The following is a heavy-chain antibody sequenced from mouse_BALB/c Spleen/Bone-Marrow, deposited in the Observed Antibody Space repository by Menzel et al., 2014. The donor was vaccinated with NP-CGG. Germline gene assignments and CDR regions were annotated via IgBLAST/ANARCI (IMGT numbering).Heavy chain of an antibody. CDR1: GFTFTAYY. Sequence: EVKVEESGGGLVQPGGSLRLSCATSGFTFTAYYMSWVRQPPGKALEWLGFIRNKPNGYTTEYSASVKGRFTISRDNSQSILYLQMNTLRVEDSATYYCTREMGLLRFDYWGQGTTLTVSS. J-gene: IGHJ2*01. D-gene: IGHD1-1*01. V-gene: IGHV7-3*02. CDR2: IRNKPNGYTT. CDR3: TREMGLLRFDY.